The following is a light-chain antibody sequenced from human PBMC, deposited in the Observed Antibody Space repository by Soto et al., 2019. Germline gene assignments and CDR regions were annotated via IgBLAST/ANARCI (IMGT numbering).Light chain of an antibody. Sequence: EIVMTQSPATLSVSPGERATLSCRASQSISNNLAWYQQKPGQAPRLLIYGASTRATGIPARFSGSGSGTEFTLTISSLQSEDFAVYYCQQYSNWPRPFGEGAKVDIK. CDR3: QQYSNWPRP. CDR2: GAS. J-gene: IGKJ1*01. V-gene: IGKV3-15*01. CDR1: QSISNN.